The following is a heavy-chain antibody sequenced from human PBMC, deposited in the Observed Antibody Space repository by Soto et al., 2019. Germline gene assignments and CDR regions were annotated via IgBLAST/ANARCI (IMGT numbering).Heavy chain of an antibody. V-gene: IGHV3-9*01. D-gene: IGHD4-17*01. J-gene: IGHJ4*02. CDR1: GFTFDDYA. CDR2: ISWNSGSI. CDR3: AKGWGTVTRGYFDY. Sequence: EVQLVESGGGLVQPGRSLRLSCAASGFTFDDYAMHWVRQAPGKGLEWVSGISWNSGSIGYADSVKGRFTISRDNAKNSLYLQMNSLRAEDTALYYYAKGWGTVTRGYFDYWGQGTLVTVSS.